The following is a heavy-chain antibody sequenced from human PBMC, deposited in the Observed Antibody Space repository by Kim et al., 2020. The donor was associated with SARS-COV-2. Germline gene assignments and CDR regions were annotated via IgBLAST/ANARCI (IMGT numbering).Heavy chain of an antibody. D-gene: IGHD6-13*01. V-gene: IGHV1-18*01. CDR3: ARDLSSWSYYNWFDP. J-gene: IGHJ5*02. Sequence: ASVKVSCKASGYSFTSYAISWVRQAPGQGLEWMGWISGYNDNINYAQRFQGRVTMTTDTSTSTAYLEVRSLRFDDTAVYYCARDLSSWSYYNWFDPWGQGTLVTVSS. CDR1: GYSFTSYA. CDR2: ISGYNDNI.